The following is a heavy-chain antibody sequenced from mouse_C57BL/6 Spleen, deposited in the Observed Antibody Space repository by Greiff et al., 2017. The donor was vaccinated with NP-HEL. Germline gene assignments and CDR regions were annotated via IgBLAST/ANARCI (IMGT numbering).Heavy chain of an antibody. Sequence: QVHVKQSGAELVRPGASVTLSCKASGYTFTDYEMHWVKQTPVHGLEWIGAIDPETGGTAYNQKFKGKAILTADKSSSTAYMELRSLTSEDSAVYYCTRSGDGLYYFDYWGQGTTLTVSS. CDR2: IDPETGGT. CDR1: GYTFTDYE. CDR3: TRSGDGLYYFDY. J-gene: IGHJ2*01. D-gene: IGHD2-3*01. V-gene: IGHV1-15*01.